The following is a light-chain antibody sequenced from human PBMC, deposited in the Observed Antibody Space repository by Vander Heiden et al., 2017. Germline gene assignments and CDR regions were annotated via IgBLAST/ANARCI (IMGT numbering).Light chain of an antibody. CDR3: LLYYFDSPV. CDR1: IGAVTNGYY. CDR2: STS. Sequence: QTVVTQESSLTVYPGGTVTLTCASSIGAVTNGYYPNWFQQKPGQAPRSLIYSTSHQLSWTPSRFSGSLLGGKAALTRSGLQPEDQADYCCLLYYFDSPVFGGATQLTVL. J-gene: IGLJ2*01. V-gene: IGLV7-43*01.